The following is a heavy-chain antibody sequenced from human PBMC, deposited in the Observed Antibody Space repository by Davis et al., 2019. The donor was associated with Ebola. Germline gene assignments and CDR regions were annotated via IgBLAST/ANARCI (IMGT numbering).Heavy chain of an antibody. J-gene: IGHJ4*02. Sequence: SLKIFCEASGFRFGDYGMHWVRQRPGKGLEWVSGIIWNGGSVAYADFVKGRFTISRDNARNSLYLQMNSLRDEDTAVYYCTQDRGSILGVMVTWGQGTLVTVSS. CDR3: TQDRGSILGVMVT. CDR1: GFRFGDYG. D-gene: IGHD3-16*01. V-gene: IGHV3-9*01. CDR2: IIWNGGSV.